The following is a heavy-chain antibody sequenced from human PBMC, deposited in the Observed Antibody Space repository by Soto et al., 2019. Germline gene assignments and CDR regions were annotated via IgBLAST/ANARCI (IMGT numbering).Heavy chain of an antibody. J-gene: IGHJ4*02. CDR3: ARGYYDRSGYFFEY. Sequence: GGSLRLSCAASGFTFSSYSMNWVRQAPGKGLEWVSSISSTSSYIYYADSLKGRFTISRDNAKNSLYLQMNSLRVEDAAVYYCARGYYDRSGYFFEYWGQGTPVTVSS. V-gene: IGHV3-21*01. CDR2: ISSTSSYI. CDR1: GFTFSSYS. D-gene: IGHD3-22*01.